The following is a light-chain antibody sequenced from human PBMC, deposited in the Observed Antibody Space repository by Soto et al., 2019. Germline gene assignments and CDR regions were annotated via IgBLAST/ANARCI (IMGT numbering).Light chain of an antibody. CDR1: QSLLHSNGYNY. CDR2: LGS. J-gene: IGKJ3*01. CDR3: MQALQTPFT. V-gene: IGKV2-28*01. Sequence: DIVMTQSPLSLPVTPGEPASISCRSSQSLLHSNGYNYLDWYLQKPGQSPQLLIYLGSNRASGVPDRISGSGSGIDFTLKISRVEAEDVGVYYCMQALQTPFTFGPGTKVDIK.